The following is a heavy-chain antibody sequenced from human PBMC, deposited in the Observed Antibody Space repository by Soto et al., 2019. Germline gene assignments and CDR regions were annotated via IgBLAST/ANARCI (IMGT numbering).Heavy chain of an antibody. D-gene: IGHD2-15*01. J-gene: IGHJ4*02. Sequence: GGSLRLSCVASGFVFGANAMHWVRQAPGKGLEWVSMISHNGNRQHYADSVKGRFTISRDNAKNTLFLQMDSLRAEDTAVYYCVRTSLVVAAATREDYWGQGTLVTVSS. CDR2: ISHNGNRQ. CDR1: GFVFGANA. V-gene: IGHV3-30-3*01. CDR3: VRTSLVVAAATREDY.